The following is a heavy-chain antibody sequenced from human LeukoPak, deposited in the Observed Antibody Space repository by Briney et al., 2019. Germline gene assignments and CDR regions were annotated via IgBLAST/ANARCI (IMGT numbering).Heavy chain of an antibody. CDR1: GFPLSDYW. V-gene: IGHV3-7*01. CDR2: IKQDGGEI. Sequence: GGSLRLSCAASGFPLSDYWMSWVRQAPGKGLEWVANIKQDGGEIYYVDSVKGRFTISRDNAKNSLYLQMISLRAEDTALYYCARVFSGWYGNYMDVWGKGTTVTVSS. D-gene: IGHD6-19*01. CDR3: ARVFSGWYGNYMDV. J-gene: IGHJ6*03.